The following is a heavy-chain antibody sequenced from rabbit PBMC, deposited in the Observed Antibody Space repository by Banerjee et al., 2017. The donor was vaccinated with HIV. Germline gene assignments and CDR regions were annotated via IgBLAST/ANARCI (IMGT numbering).Heavy chain of an antibody. CDR2: IFAGSSGTT. Sequence: QEQLEESGGDLVKPEGSLTLTCTASGFSFSGSYWTCWVRQAPGKGLELIACIFAGSSGTTYYASWAKGRFTISKTSSTTVTLQMTSLTAADTATYFCARDLAGVIGWNFNVWGQGTLVTVS. D-gene: IGHD4-1*01. J-gene: IGHJ4*01. V-gene: IGHV1S45*01. CDR1: GFSFSGSYW. CDR3: ARDLAGVIGWNFNV.